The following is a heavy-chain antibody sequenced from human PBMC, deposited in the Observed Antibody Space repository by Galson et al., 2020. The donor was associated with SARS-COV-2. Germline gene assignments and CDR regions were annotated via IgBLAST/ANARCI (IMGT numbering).Heavy chain of an antibody. CDR3: ARHRIYCSGGSCYSGWFDP. V-gene: IGHV4-39*01. CDR2: IHYSGST. D-gene: IGHD2-15*01. J-gene: IGHJ5*02. Sequence: ETSETLSLTCTVSGGSISSSSYYWGWIRQPPGKGRDWIGSIHYSGSTYYNPSLKSRVTISVDTSKNQFSLKLSSVTAADTAVYYCARHRIYCSGGSCYSGWFDPWGQGTLVTVSS. CDR1: GGSISSSSYY.